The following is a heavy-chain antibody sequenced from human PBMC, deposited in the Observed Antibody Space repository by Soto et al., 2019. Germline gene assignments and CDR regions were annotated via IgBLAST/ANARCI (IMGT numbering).Heavy chain of an antibody. D-gene: IGHD3-3*01. CDR1: CGSINNHY. CDR2: IYYTGST. Sequence: SETLSLTCTVSCGSINNHYWSWIRQPPGKGLEWIGYIYYTGSTNYNPSLESRVTISVDTSKNQFSLKLSSVTAADTAVYYCARGKRDDDFWSGYYPEPVYYGMDVWGQGTLVTVSS. CDR3: ARGKRDDDFWSGYYPEPVYYGMDV. J-gene: IGHJ6*02. V-gene: IGHV4-59*11.